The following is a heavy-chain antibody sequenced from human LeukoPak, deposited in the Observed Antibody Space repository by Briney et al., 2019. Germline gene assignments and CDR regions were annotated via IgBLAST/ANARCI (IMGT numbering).Heavy chain of an antibody. J-gene: IGHJ4*02. CDR2: INSDGSST. V-gene: IGHV3-74*01. CDR3: ARDPRTYYCDSSGFDY. CDR1: GFTCSSYW. Sequence: GGSLRLSCAASGFTCSSYWMHWVRQAPGKGLVWVSRINSDGSSTSYADSVKGRFTISRDNAENTLYLQMNSLRAEDTAVYYCARDPRTYYCDSSGFDYWGQGTLVTVSS. D-gene: IGHD3-22*01.